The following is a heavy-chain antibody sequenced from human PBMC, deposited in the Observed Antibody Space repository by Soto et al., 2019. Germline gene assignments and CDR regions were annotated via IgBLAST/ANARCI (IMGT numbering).Heavy chain of an antibody. J-gene: IGHJ6*02. V-gene: IGHV1-46*01. CDR1: GYTFTSYY. CDR2: INPSGGST. D-gene: IGHD2-21*01. Sequence: GASVKVSCKASGYTFTSYYMHWVRQAPGQGLEWMGIINPSGGSTSYAQKFQGRVTMTRDTSTSTVYMELSSLRSEDTAVYYCARDGDTAGTYYYYYGMDVWGQGTTVTVSS. CDR3: ARDGDTAGTYYYYYGMDV.